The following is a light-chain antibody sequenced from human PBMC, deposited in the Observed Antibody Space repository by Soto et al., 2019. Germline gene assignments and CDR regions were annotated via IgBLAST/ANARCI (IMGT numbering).Light chain of an antibody. CDR3: AAWDDQMHAWV. Sequence: QSVVTQPPSASGTPGQRVTISCSGSSSNIGRNSVSWYQQLPGTAPTHLMYSNKQQPSAVLDRSFVCKSGTSASLASSGRQSGGGADYYCAAWDDQMHAWVFGGGTQLTLL. V-gene: IGLV1-44*01. CDR1: SSNIGRNS. J-gene: IGLJ3*02. CDR2: SNK.